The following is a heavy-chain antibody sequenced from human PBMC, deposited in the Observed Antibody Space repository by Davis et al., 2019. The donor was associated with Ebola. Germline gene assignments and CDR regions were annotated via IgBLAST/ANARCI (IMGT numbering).Heavy chain of an antibody. CDR1: GFTFSSYA. CDR2: ISFDGSKE. CDR3: ARDSGRLNIRGSYGMDV. V-gene: IGHV3-30*04. J-gene: IGHJ6*02. D-gene: IGHD3-10*01. Sequence: GESLKISCAASGFTFSSYAMHWVRQAPGKGLEWVAVISFDGSKEFYGGSVKGRFTISRDNDKNTLYLQMSSLRVEDTAVYYCARDSGRLNIRGSYGMDVWGQGTTVIVSS.